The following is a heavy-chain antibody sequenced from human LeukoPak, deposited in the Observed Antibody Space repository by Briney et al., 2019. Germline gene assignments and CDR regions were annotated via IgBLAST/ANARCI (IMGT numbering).Heavy chain of an antibody. CDR1: GFTFSSYP. CDR3: AKEGPTNYYDSSGYFH. D-gene: IGHD3-22*01. CDR2: ISYDGNKI. V-gene: IGHV3-30-3*01. Sequence: GGSLRLSCAASGFTFSSYPLHWVRQAPGKGLEWVTLISYDGNKIYYAGSVKGRFTISRDNSKNTLYLQMNSLRAEDTAVYYCAKEGPTNYYDSSGYFHWGQGTLVTVSS. J-gene: IGHJ4*02.